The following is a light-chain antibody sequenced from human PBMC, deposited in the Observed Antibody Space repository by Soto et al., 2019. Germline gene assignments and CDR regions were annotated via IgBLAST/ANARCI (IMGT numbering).Light chain of an antibody. V-gene: IGKV2-28*01. J-gene: IGKJ3*01. CDR2: LGS. Sequence: DIVMIQSPLSLPVTPGEPASISCRSSQSLLHSNGHNYLDWYLQKPGQSPQLLIYLGSNRASGGPDRFSGSGAGTNFTLKIISVEADDVGVYYCMQALQTPLFTFGPGTKVDIK. CDR3: MQALQTPLFT. CDR1: QSLLHSNGHNY.